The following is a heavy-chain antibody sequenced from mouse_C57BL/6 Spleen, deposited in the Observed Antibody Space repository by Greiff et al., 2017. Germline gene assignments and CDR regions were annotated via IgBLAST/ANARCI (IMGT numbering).Heavy chain of an antibody. V-gene: IGHV1-82*01. D-gene: IGHD1-1*01. J-gene: IGHJ2*03. CDR3: ARDYYGSSYGY. CDR2: IYPGDGYT. CDR1: GYAFSSSW. Sequence: VQLQQSGPELVKPGASVKLSCKASGYAFSSSWMNWVKQRPGKGLEWIGRIYPGDGYTNYNGKVKGKATLTADKSTSTAYMQLSSLTSEDSAVYFCARDYYGSSYGYWGQGTSLTVSA.